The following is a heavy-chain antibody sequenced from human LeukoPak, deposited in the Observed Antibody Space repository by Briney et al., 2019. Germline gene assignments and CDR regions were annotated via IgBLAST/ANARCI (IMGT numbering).Heavy chain of an antibody. CDR2: INHSGST. CDR1: GGSFSGYY. J-gene: IGHJ6*02. CDR3: ARGVIDIVVVPAAMDYYYYGMDV. D-gene: IGHD2-2*01. Sequence: PSETLSLTCAVYGGSFSGYYWSWIRQPPGKGLEWIREINHSGSTNYNPSLKSRVTISVDTSKNQFSLKLSSVTAADTAVYYCARGVIDIVVVPAAMDYYYYGMDVWGQGTTVTVSS. V-gene: IGHV4-34*01.